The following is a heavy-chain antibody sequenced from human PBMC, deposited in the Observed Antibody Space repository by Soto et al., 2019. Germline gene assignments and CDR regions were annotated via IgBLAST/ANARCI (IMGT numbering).Heavy chain of an antibody. Sequence: GGSLRLSCAASGFTFSSYAMSWVRQAPGKGLEWVSAISGSGGSTYYADSVKGRFTISRDNSKNTLYLQMNSLRAEDTAVYYCAKIYSSSATYYYYYGMDVWGQGTTVTVSS. V-gene: IGHV3-23*01. CDR3: AKIYSSSATYYYYYGMDV. CDR1: GFTFSSYA. J-gene: IGHJ6*02. CDR2: ISGSGGST. D-gene: IGHD6-6*01.